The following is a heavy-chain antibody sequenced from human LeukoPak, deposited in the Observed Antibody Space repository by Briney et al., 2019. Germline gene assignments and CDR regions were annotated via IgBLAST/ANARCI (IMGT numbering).Heavy chain of an antibody. CDR3: ARGLYIAAAGYFDY. J-gene: IGHJ4*02. V-gene: IGHV1-2*06. D-gene: IGHD6-13*01. CDR2: INPNSGGT. Sequence: ASVKVSCKASGYTFTGYYMHWVRQAPGQGLEWMGRINPNSGGTNYAQKFQGRVTMTTDTTISTAYMELSRLRSDDTAVYYCARGLYIAAAGYFDYGGQGTLVTVS. CDR1: GYTFTGYY.